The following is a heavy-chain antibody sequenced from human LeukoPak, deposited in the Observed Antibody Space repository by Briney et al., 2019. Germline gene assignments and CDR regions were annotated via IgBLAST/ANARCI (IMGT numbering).Heavy chain of an antibody. CDR2: ISGSGGST. D-gene: IGHD3-22*01. J-gene: IGHJ1*01. V-gene: IGHV3-23*01. Sequence: GGSLRLSCAASGSTFSSYAMSWVRQAPGKGLEWVSAISGSGGSTYYADSVKGRFTISRDNSKNTLYLQMNSLRAEDTAVYYCAKVGYYDSSGTKAEYFQHWGQGTLVTVSS. CDR3: AKVGYYDSSGTKAEYFQH. CDR1: GSTFSSYA.